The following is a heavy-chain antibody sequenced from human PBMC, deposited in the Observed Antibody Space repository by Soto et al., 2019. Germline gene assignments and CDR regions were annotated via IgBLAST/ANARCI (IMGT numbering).Heavy chain of an antibody. D-gene: IGHD5-12*01. Sequence: TSESLSLTCTVSGGSISSYDWSWIRQPPGKGLEWIGYIYYSGSTNYNPSLKSRVTISVDTSKNQFSLKLSSVTAADTAVYYCASTSRDGYHSWRGSSWFDPWGQGTLVTVSS. V-gene: IGHV4-59*01. J-gene: IGHJ5*02. CDR3: ASTSRDGYHSWRGSSWFDP. CDR1: GGSISSYD. CDR2: IYYSGST.